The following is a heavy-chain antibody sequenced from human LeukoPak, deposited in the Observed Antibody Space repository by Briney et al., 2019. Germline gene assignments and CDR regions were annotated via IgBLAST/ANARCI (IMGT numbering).Heavy chain of an antibody. CDR3: ARGYYDILTGYLVW. J-gene: IGHJ4*02. CDR1: GGTFSSYT. CDR2: IIPILGIA. Sequence: SVKVSCKASGGTFSSYTISWVRQAPGQGLEWMGRIIPILGIANYAQKFQGRVTITADESTSTAYMELSSLRSEDTAVYYCARGYYDILTGYLVWWGQGTLVTVSS. V-gene: IGHV1-69*02. D-gene: IGHD3-9*01.